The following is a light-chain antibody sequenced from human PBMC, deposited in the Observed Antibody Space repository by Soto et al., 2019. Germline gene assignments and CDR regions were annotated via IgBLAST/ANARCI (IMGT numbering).Light chain of an antibody. CDR1: QSVANNY. J-gene: IGKJ2*01. CDR2: GAS. V-gene: IGKV3-20*01. CDR3: QHYGSSPPHT. Sequence: EIVLTQSPGTLSLSPGEGATLSCRASQSVANNYLAWYQQKPGQAPRLLISGASNRATGIPDRFSGSWSGTDFTLTIIRLESEDFAVYYCQHYGSSPPHTFGQGTKLEIK.